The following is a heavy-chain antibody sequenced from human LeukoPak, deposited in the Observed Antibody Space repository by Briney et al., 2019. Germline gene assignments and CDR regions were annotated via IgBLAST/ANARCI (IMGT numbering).Heavy chain of an antibody. CDR2: ISSSSYI. V-gene: IGHV3-21*01. CDR1: GFTFRNDS. CDR3: ARVTTVVTGHFH. Sequence: GGSLRLSCAASGFTFRNDSMTWVRQAPGKGLEWVSSISSSSYIHYAVSVKGRFTISRDNAKNSLFLQMNSLRADDTAVYYCARVTTVVTGHFHWGPGTLVTVSS. D-gene: IGHD4-23*01. J-gene: IGHJ4*02.